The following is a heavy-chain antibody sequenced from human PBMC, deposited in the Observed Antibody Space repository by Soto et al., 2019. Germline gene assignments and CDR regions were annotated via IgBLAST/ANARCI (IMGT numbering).Heavy chain of an antibody. CDR2: IIPIFGTA. CDR1: GGTFSSYA. Sequence: GASVKVSCKASGGTFSSYAISSVRQAPGQGLEWMGGIIPIFGTANYAQKLQGRVTISADESTSTAYMELSSLRSEDTAVYYCARFNGGNGYFDAFDIWGQGAMVTVSS. J-gene: IGHJ3*02. V-gene: IGHV1-69*13. D-gene: IGHD2-21*02. CDR3: ARFNGGNGYFDAFDI.